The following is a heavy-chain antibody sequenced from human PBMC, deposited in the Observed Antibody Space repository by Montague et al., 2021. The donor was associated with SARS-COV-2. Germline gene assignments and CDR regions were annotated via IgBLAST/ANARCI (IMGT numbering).Heavy chain of an antibody. J-gene: IGHJ3*02. CDR1: GGSIGTGYYF. Sequence: SETLSLTCTVSGGSIGTGYYFWSWIRQSPGKGLEWLGTVFYRGNTYYNPSLKSRVTISVGTSTNQFSLKLTSVTVAETAIYFCARRNYCSSSSCYNGGSDIWGQGAVVTVSS. D-gene: IGHD2-2*01. CDR2: VFYRGNT. CDR3: ARRNYCSSSSCYNGGSDI. V-gene: IGHV4-39*01.